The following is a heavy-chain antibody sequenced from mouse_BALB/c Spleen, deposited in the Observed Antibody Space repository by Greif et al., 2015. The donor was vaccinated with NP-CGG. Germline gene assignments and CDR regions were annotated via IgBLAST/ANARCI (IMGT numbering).Heavy chain of an antibody. D-gene: IGHD2-12*01. CDR1: GFAFSSYD. CDR3: ARHYDGGGYFDY. CDR2: ISSGGGST. Sequence: EVQLVESGGGLVKPGGSLKLSCAASGFAFSSYDMSWVRQTPEKRLEWVAYISSGGGSTYYPDTVKGRFTISRDNAKNTLYLQMSSLKSEDTVMYYCARHYDGGGYFDYWGQGTTLTVSS. J-gene: IGHJ2*01. V-gene: IGHV5-12-1*01.